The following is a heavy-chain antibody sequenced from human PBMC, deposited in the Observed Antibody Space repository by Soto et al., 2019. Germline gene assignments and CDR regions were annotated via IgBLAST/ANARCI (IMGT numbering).Heavy chain of an antibody. J-gene: IGHJ5*02. D-gene: IGHD4-4*01. Sequence: GGSLRLSCAASGFTFSSYSMNWVRQAPGKGLEWVSYISSSSSTIYYADSVKGRFTISRDNAKNSLYLQMNSLRDEDTAVYYCASLFSTVTTNWFDPWGQGTLVTVS. CDR2: ISSSSSTI. CDR3: ASLFSTVTTNWFDP. CDR1: GFTFSSYS. V-gene: IGHV3-48*02.